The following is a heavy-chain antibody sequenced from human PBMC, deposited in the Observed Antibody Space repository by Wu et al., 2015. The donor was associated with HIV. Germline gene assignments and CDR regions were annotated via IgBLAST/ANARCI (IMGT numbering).Heavy chain of an antibody. CDR1: GYTFTGYY. CDR2: INPNSGGT. D-gene: IGHD6-19*01. Sequence: QVQLVQSGAEVKKPGASVKVSCKASGYTFTGYYIHWVRQAPGQGLEWMGEINPNSGGTNYAQKFQGRVTMTRDTSISTAYMELTRLRSDDTAVYYCARCIAVALSGRNWFDPWGQGTLVTISS. CDR3: ARCIAVALSGRNWFDP. V-gene: IGHV1-2*02. J-gene: IGHJ5*02.